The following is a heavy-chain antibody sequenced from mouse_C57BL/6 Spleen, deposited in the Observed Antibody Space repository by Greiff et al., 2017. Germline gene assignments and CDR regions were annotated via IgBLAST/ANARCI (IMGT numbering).Heavy chain of an antibody. CDR3: AREGCSLFAY. Sequence: QVQLQQPGAELVKPGASVKLSCKASGYTFTSYWMHWVKQRPGQGLEWIGMIHPNSGSTNYNEKFKSKATLTVDKSSSTAYMQLSSLKSEDSAVYYCAREGCSLFAYWGQGTLVTVSA. V-gene: IGHV1-64*01. CDR1: GYTFTSYW. CDR2: IHPNSGST. J-gene: IGHJ3*01.